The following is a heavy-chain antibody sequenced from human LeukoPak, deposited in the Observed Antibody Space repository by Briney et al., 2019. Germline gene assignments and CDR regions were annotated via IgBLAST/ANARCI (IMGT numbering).Heavy chain of an antibody. CDR1: GFTFSHYG. CDR2: IWSDGSDK. D-gene: IGHD4-11*01. CDR3: AKDAQRGFDYSNSLQN. V-gene: IGHV3-33*06. J-gene: IGHJ1*01. Sequence: GGSLRLSCTASGFTFSHYGMHWVRQTPGAGLEWVAVIWSDGSDKYYAKSVKGRFTISRDNSKNSLFLQMNSLRAEDTAVYYCAKDAQRGFDYSNSLQNWGQGILVTVSS.